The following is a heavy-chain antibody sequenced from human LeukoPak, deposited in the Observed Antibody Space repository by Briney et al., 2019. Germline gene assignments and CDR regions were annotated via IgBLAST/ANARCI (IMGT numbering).Heavy chain of an antibody. D-gene: IGHD5-12*01. CDR3: ARVRKYSGYYSWYFDL. Sequence: GGSLRLSCAASGFTFSSYDMHWVRHATGKGLEWVSAIGTAGDTYYPGSVKGRSTISRENAKNSLYLQMNSLRAGDTAVYYCARVRKYSGYYSWYFDLWGRGTLVTVSS. CDR2: IGTAGDT. V-gene: IGHV3-13*01. CDR1: GFTFSSYD. J-gene: IGHJ2*01.